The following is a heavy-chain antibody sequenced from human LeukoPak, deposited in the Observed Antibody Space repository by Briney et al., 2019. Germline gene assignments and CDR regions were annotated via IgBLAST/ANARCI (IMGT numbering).Heavy chain of an antibody. CDR2: VGAYNGNT. CDR3: ASNMRWLDAFDI. V-gene: IGHV1-18*01. Sequence: ASVKVSCKASGYTSTSYGISWVRQAPGQGLEWMGWVGAYNGNTNYAQKLQDRVTMTTETSTSTAYMELRSLRSDDTAVYYCASNMRWLDAFDIWGQGTMVTVSS. D-gene: IGHD5-24*01. J-gene: IGHJ3*02. CDR1: GYTSTSYG.